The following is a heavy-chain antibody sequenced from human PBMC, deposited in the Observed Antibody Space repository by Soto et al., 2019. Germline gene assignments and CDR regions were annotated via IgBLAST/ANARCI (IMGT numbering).Heavy chain of an antibody. CDR2: ITTYNDDT. V-gene: IGHV1-18*01. CDR3: ARASRSGNNWFDP. D-gene: IGHD1-26*01. Sequence: QVRLVQSGAEVKKPRASVKVSCKTSGYTFTNYGISWVRQAPGQGLEWMGWITTYNDDTNYAQKFQGRVTLTTDTSTSTAYMEVRSLRSDVTAVYYCARASRSGNNWFDPWGQGTLVTVSS. CDR1: GYTFTNYG. J-gene: IGHJ5*02.